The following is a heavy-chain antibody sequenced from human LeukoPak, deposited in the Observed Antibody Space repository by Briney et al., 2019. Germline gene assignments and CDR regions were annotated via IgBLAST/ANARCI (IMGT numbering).Heavy chain of an antibody. J-gene: IGHJ6*04. CDR3: ASHDYGDYSGLDV. CDR1: GGSISSGSYY. CDR2: IYTSGST. D-gene: IGHD4-17*01. Sequence: SETLSLTCTVSGGSISSGSYYWSWIRQPAGKGLEWIGRIYTSGSTNSNPSLKSRVTMPVDTSQNQFSLKLSSMTAADTAVYYCASHDYGDYSGLDVWGKGTTVTVSS. V-gene: IGHV4-61*02.